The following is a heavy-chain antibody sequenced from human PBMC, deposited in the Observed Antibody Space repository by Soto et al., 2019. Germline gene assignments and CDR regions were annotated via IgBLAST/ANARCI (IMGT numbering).Heavy chain of an antibody. V-gene: IGHV3-53*01. CDR2: IYSGGST. CDR3: AREAARYSSAFDI. CDR1: GFTVSSNY. J-gene: IGHJ3*02. D-gene: IGHD6-13*01. Sequence: GGSLRLSCAASGFTVSSNYMSWVRQAPGKGLEWVSVIYSGGSTYYADSVKGRFTISRDNSKNTLYLQMNSLRAEDTAVYYCAREAARYSSAFDIWGQGTMVTVSS.